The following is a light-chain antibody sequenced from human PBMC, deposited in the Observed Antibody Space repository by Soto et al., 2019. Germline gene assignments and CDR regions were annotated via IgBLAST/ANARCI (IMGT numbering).Light chain of an antibody. J-gene: IGKJ2*01. V-gene: IGKV1-39*01. CDR1: QSISRY. CDR3: QQSYSTPFMYT. CDR2: AAS. Sequence: DIQMTQSPSSLSVSVGDRVTITCRASQSISRYLNWYQQKPGKAPKLLIYAASSLQSGVPSRFSGSGSGTDFTLTISSLQPEDVATYYCQQSYSTPFMYTFGQGTKLEIK.